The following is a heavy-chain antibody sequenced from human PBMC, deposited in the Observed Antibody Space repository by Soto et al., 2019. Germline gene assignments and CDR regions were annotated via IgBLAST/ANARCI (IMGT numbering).Heavy chain of an antibody. CDR3: ARLVGLVRGVITPFDY. J-gene: IGHJ4*02. V-gene: IGHV1-69*02. Sequence: QVQLVQSGAEVKKPASSVKVSCKASGGTFSSYTISWVRQAPGQGLEWMGRIIPILGIANYAQKFQGRVTITADKSTSTAYMELSSLRSEDTAVYYCARLVGLVRGVITPFDYWGQGTLVTVSS. D-gene: IGHD3-10*01. CDR1: GGTFSSYT. CDR2: IIPILGIA.